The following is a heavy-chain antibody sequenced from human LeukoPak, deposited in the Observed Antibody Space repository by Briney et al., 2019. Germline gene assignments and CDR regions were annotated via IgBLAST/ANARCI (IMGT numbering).Heavy chain of an antibody. Sequence: SETLSLTCTVSGGSISSYYWSWIRQPPGKGLEWIGYIYYSGSTNYNPSLKSRVTISVDTSKNQFSLKLSSVTAADTAVYYCAREDKAVAGVWGQGTMVTVSS. J-gene: IGHJ3*01. D-gene: IGHD6-13*01. CDR1: GGSISSYY. CDR3: AREDKAVAGV. V-gene: IGHV4-59*12. CDR2: IYYSGST.